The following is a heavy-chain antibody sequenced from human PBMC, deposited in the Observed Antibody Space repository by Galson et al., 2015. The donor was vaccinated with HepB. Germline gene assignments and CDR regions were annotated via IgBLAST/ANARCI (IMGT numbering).Heavy chain of an antibody. D-gene: IGHD3-9*01. V-gene: IGHV1-2*06. CDR3: ATVGALTGYLRAPLDY. CDR1: GYTFTAYY. Sequence: SVKVSCKASGYTFTAYYMHWVRQAPGQGLEWMGRINPNSGDTDYAQRFQGRVTMTRDTSISTAYMELSRLTSEDTAVYYCATVGALTGYLRAPLDYWGQGTLVTVSS. J-gene: IGHJ4*02. CDR2: INPNSGDT.